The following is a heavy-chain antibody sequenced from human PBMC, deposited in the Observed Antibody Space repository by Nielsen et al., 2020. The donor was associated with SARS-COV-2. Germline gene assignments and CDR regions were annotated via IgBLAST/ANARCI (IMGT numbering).Heavy chain of an antibody. CDR1: GFTFSAYA. V-gene: IGHV3-23*01. Sequence: GESLKISCAASGFTFSAYAMIWVRQAAGKGLEWVSAVSGDVAHTTYYADSVKGRFTISRDNSKNSLYLQMNSLRAEDTALYYCAGHGDYVAYWGQGTLVTVSS. CDR2: VSGDVAHTT. CDR3: AGHGDYVAY. J-gene: IGHJ4*02. D-gene: IGHD4-17*01.